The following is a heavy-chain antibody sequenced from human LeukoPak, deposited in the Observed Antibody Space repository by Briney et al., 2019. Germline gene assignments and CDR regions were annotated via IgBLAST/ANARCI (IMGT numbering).Heavy chain of an antibody. V-gene: IGHV5-51*01. CDR3: ARSITMVRGVPYNWFDP. J-gene: IGHJ5*02. CDR1: GYSFTSYW. CDR2: IYPGDSDT. D-gene: IGHD3-10*01. Sequence: GESLTISCMGSGYSFTSYWIGWVRQMPGEGLEWRGIIYPGDSDTRYSPSFQGQVTISADQSIRTAYLQWSSLKASDTAMYYCARSITMVRGVPYNWFDPWGQGTLVTVSS.